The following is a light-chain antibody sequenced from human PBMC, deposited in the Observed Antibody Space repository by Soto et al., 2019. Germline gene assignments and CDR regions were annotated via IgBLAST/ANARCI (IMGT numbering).Light chain of an antibody. CDR2: DNS. CDR1: YSNIGSNF. J-gene: IGLJ2*01. CDR3: GTWDSTLSVVV. Sequence: QSVLTQSSSVSAAAGQKVSISCSGSYSNIGSNFVSWYQHFPGSAPKLVIYDNSQRPSGIPDRFSGSKSGSSATLGITGLQTGDEADYYCGTWDSTLSVVVFGGRTKLTVL. V-gene: IGLV1-51*01.